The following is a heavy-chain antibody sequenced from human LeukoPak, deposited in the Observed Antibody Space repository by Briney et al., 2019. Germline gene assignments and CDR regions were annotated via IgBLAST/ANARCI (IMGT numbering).Heavy chain of an antibody. CDR3: ARGSLQLEGQDYYYYVITV. D-gene: IGHD1-1*01. V-gene: IGHV3-48*03. CDR2: ISSSGSAR. CDR1: GFTFSSYE. J-gene: IGHJ6*02. Sequence: GGSLRLSCAASGFTFSSYERNWVRQAPGKGVEGGSYISSSGSARYYADAVKTLFTTSTANPKNSLYLQMNSLRAEDTAVYYCARGSLQLEGQDYYYYVITVWGQASTVSVSS.